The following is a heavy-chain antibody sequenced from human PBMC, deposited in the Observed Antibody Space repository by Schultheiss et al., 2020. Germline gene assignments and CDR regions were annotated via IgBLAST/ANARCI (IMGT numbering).Heavy chain of an antibody. D-gene: IGHD3-10*01. CDR1: GFTFSSYG. Sequence: GGSLRLSCAASGFTFSSYGMHWVRQAPGKGLEWVAVIWYDGSNKYYADSVKGRFTISRDNSKNTLYLQMNSLRAEDTAVYYCARITMVRGVIIGDAFDIWGQGTMVTVSS. V-gene: IGHV3-33*01. J-gene: IGHJ3*02. CDR3: ARITMVRGVIIGDAFDI. CDR2: IWYDGSNK.